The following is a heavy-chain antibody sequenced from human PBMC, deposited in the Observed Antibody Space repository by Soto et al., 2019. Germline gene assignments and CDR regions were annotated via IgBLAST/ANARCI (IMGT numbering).Heavy chain of an antibody. Sequence: QVQLVQSGAEVKKPGSSVKVSCKASGGTFSSYAISWVRQAPGQGLEWMGGIIPIFGTANYAQKFQGRVTITADESTSTAYMELSSLRSEDTAVYYCARTTWVVPAAIPAVPYYYGMDVWGQGTTVTVSS. J-gene: IGHJ6*02. D-gene: IGHD2-2*01. CDR2: IIPIFGTA. CDR3: ARTTWVVPAAIPAVPYYYGMDV. V-gene: IGHV1-69*01. CDR1: GGTFSSYA.